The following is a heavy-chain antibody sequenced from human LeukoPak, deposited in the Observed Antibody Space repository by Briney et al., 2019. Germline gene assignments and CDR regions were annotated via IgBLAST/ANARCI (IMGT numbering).Heavy chain of an antibody. D-gene: IGHD2-2*01. V-gene: IGHV1-3*01. CDR2: ITAGNGNR. CDR3: ARCSSTSCYLDY. CDR1: GYTLTTYT. Sequence: GASVKVSCKASGYTLTTYTLHWVRQAPGQRLEWMGWITAGNGNRKFSQKFQGRLTLSRDTSANTAYMELSSLRSEDTAVYCCARCSSTSCYLDYWGQGTLVTVSS. J-gene: IGHJ4*02.